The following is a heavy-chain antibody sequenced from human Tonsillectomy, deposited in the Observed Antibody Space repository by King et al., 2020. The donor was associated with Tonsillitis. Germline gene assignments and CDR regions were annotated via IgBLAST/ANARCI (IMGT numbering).Heavy chain of an antibody. J-gene: IGHJ6*03. V-gene: IGHV3-48*01. Sequence: VQLVESGGGLVQPGGSLRLSCAASGFTLSNYSMNWVRQAPGKGLEWVSYISCSSRTIYYADSLKGRFTISRDNAKNSLYLQMNSLRAEDTAVYYCARDPILRYFDWFDNYYHMDVWGKGTTVTVSS. CDR3: ARDPILRYFDWFDNYYHMDV. CDR2: ISCSSRTI. CDR1: GFTLSNYS. D-gene: IGHD3-9*01.